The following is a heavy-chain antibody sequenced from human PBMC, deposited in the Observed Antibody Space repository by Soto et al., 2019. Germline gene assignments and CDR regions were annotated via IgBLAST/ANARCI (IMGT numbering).Heavy chain of an antibody. CDR2: INHSGST. CDR1: GGSFSGYY. CDR3: ARGGRLVQYYYYGMDV. V-gene: IGHV4-34*01. Sequence: SETLSLTCAVYGGSFSGYYWSWIRQPSGKGLEWIGEINHSGSTNYDPSLKSRVTISVDTSKNQFSLKLSSVTAADTAVYYCARGGRLVQYYYYGMDVWGQGTTVTVS. D-gene: IGHD6-19*01. J-gene: IGHJ6*02.